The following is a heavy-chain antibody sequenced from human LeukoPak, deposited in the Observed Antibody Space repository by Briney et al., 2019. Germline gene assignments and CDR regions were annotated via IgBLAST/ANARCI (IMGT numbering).Heavy chain of an antibody. V-gene: IGHV1-18*01. CDR1: GYTFTSYG. D-gene: IGHD4-11*01. J-gene: IGHJ6*03. Sequence: GASVTVSCKASGYTFTSYGISWVRQAPGQGLEWMGWISAYNGNTNYAQKLQGRVTMTTDTSTSTAYMELRSLRSDDTAVYYCARDLTSNYVLWGSYYYYMDVWGKGTTVTVSS. CDR3: ARDLTSNYVLWGSYYYYMDV. CDR2: ISAYNGNT.